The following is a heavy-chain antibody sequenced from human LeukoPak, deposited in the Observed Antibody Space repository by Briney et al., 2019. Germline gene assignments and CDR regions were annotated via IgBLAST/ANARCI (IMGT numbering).Heavy chain of an antibody. CDR1: GFTFSSYG. D-gene: IGHD1-1*01. CDR3: ARDGNFDY. V-gene: IGHV3-30*02. CDR2: IRYDGSNK. J-gene: IGHJ4*02. Sequence: PGGSLRLSCAASGFTFSSYGMHWVRQAPGKGLEWVAFIRYDGSNKYYADSVKGRFTISRDNSKNTLYLQMNSLRSDDTAVYYCARDGNFDYWGQGTLVTVSS.